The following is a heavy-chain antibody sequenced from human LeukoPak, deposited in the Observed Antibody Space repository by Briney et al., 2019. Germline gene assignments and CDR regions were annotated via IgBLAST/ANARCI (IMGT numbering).Heavy chain of an antibody. Sequence: GGSLRLSCAASGFTFRSYGMHWVRQAPSKGLEGVAVISYDGSNKYYADSVKGRFTISRDNSKNTLYLQMNSLRAEDTAVYYCAKDLIAAATEQKGNYWGQGTLVTVSS. CDR2: ISYDGSNK. J-gene: IGHJ4*02. D-gene: IGHD6-13*01. CDR1: GFTFRSYG. CDR3: AKDLIAAATEQKGNY. V-gene: IGHV3-30*18.